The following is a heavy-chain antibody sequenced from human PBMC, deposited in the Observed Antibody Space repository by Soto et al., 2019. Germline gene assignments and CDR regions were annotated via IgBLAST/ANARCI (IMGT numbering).Heavy chain of an antibody. CDR3: AKDLGIVGADYGMDV. V-gene: IGHV3-23*01. D-gene: IGHD1-26*01. CDR1: GFTFSSYA. CDR2: ISVSGGST. Sequence: GGSLRLSCAASGFTFSSYAMSWVRQAPGKGLEWVSAISVSGGSTYYADSVKGRFTISRDNSKNTLYLQMNSLRAEDTAVYYCAKDLGIVGADYGMDVWGQGTTVTVSS. J-gene: IGHJ6*02.